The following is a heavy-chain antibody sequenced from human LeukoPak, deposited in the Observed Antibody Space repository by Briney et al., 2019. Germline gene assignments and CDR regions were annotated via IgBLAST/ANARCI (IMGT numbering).Heavy chain of an antibody. CDR2: IYPGDSDT. J-gene: IGHJ4*02. V-gene: IGHV5-51*01. CDR3: ARREMDYYDSSGHTDFDY. Sequence: GEPLKISCKASGYSFTSYWIGWVRQMPGKGLEWMGIIYPGDSDTRYSPSFQGQVTISADKSISTAYLQWSSLKASDTAMYYCARREMDYYDSSGHTDFDYWGQGTLVTVSS. D-gene: IGHD3-22*01. CDR1: GYSFTSYW.